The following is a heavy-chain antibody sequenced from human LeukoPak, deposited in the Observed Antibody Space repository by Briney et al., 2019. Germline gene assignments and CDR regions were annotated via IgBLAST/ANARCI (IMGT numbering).Heavy chain of an antibody. CDR1: GFTFSSYS. CDR3: ARGPRTSSGSYFNWFDP. CDR2: ISSSSSTI. J-gene: IGHJ5*02. D-gene: IGHD3-10*01. Sequence: GGSLRLSCAASGFTFSSYSMNWVRQAPGKGLEWVSYISSSSSTIYYADSVKGRFTISRDNAKNPLYLQMNSLRAEDTAVYYCARGPRTSSGSYFNWFDPWGQGTLVTVSS. V-gene: IGHV3-48*01.